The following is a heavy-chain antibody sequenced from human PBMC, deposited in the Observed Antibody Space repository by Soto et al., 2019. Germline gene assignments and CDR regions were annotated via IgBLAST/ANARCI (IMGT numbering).Heavy chain of an antibody. J-gene: IGHJ4*02. CDR3: ARGYCSGGTCYSWNAHFDY. CDR2: ISSSSSYI. V-gene: IGHV3-21*01. D-gene: IGHD2-15*01. CDR1: GFSFSNYN. Sequence: EVQLEESGGSLVKPGESLRLSCAGSGFSFSNYNMNWVRQAPGKGLEWVSSISSSSSYIYYADSLKGRFTISRDNSKNSLYLQMNSLRAEDTAVYYCARGYCSGGTCYSWNAHFDYWGQGTLVTVSS.